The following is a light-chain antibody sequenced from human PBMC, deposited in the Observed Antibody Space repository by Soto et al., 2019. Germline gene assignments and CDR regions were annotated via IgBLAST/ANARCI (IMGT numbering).Light chain of an antibody. CDR2: DVN. J-gene: IGLJ1*01. Sequence: QSVLTQPASVSGSPGQSISISCTGTSSDVGGYSYVSWYQHHPGKAPKLMIYDVNNRPSGVSDRFSGSKSGNTASLTISGLQAEDEADYYCSSYTSSNTLYVFGTGTKVTVL. V-gene: IGLV2-14*03. CDR1: SSDVGGYSY. CDR3: SSYTSSNTLYV.